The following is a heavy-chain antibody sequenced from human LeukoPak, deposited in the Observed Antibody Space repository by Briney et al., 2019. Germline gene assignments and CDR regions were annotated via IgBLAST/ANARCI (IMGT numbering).Heavy chain of an antibody. V-gene: IGHV4-59*12. J-gene: IGHJ4*02. CDR1: GVSISSYY. Sequence: PSETLSLTCTVSGVSISSYYWSWIRQPPGKGLEWIGYIYYTGSTYYNPSLKSRVTISVDTSKNQFSLRLSSVTAADTAVYYCASRIAVSKFDYWGQGTLVTVSS. D-gene: IGHD6-19*01. CDR3: ASRIAVSKFDY. CDR2: IYYTGST.